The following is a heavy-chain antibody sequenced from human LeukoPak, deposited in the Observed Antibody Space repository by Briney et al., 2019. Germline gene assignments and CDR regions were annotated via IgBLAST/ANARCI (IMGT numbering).Heavy chain of an antibody. D-gene: IGHD5-18*01. CDR3: ARTADTGRGGRYYYYYYGMDV. Sequence: SETLSLTCAVYGGSFSGYYWSWIRQPPGKGLEWIGEINHSGSTNYNPSLKSRVTISVVTSKNQFSLKLSSVTAADTAVYYCARTADTGRGGRYYYYYYGMDVWGQGTTVTVSS. CDR1: GGSFSGYY. V-gene: IGHV4-34*01. J-gene: IGHJ6*02. CDR2: INHSGST.